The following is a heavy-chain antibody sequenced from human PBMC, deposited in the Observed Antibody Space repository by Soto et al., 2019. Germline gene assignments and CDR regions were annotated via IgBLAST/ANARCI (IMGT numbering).Heavy chain of an antibody. CDR2: IYHSGST. CDR3: ARAMTPVNTFDY. Sequence: SETLSLTCAVSGGSISSGGYSWSWIRQPPGKGLEWIGYIYHSGSTYYNPSLKSRVTISEDRSKNQFSLKLSSVTAADTAVYYCARAMTPVNTFDYWAQGTLVPVSS. CDR1: GGSISSGGYS. D-gene: IGHD4-17*01. V-gene: IGHV4-30-2*01. J-gene: IGHJ4*02.